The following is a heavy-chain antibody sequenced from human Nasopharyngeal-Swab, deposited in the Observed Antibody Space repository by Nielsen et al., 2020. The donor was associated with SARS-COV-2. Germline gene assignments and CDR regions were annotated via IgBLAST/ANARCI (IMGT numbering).Heavy chain of an antibody. CDR2: ISSSSSYI. CDR1: GFTFNNYN. V-gene: IGHV3-21*01. J-gene: IGHJ6*02. CDR3: ARDGLDYDFWSAYFMDV. D-gene: IGHD3-3*01. Sequence: GGSLRLSCAASGFTFNNYNFNWVRQAPGKGLEWVSSISSSSSYIYYADSVKGRFTISRDSAKNSLYLQMNNLRAEDTAVYYCARDGLDYDFWSAYFMDVWGQGTTVTVSS.